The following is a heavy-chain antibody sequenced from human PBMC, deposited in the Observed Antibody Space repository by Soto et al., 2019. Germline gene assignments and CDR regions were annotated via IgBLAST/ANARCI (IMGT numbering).Heavy chain of an antibody. CDR3: ARLSGSYCRGGSCSTYYYYYYGMDV. J-gene: IGHJ6*02. CDR2: IYPGDSDT. Sequence: PGESLKISCKGSGYSFTSYWIGWVRQMPGKGLEWMGTIYPGDSDTRYSPSFQGQVTISADKSISTAYLQWSSLKASDTAMYYCARLSGSYCRGGSCSTYYYYYYGMDVWGQGTKVTVSS. CDR1: GYSFTSYW. V-gene: IGHV5-51*03. D-gene: IGHD2-15*01.